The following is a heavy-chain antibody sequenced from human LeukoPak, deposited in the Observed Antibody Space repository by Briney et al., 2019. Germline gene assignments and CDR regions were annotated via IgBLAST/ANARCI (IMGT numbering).Heavy chain of an antibody. D-gene: IGHD6-19*01. CDR2: INPSAGIT. CDR3: ARDSEAVAGLDW. V-gene: IGHV1-46*01. Sequence: GASVKVSCKASGYTFTSYGISWVRQAPGQGLEWMGIINPSAGITTYAQKFQGRVTMTSDTSTSTIYMDLSSLKFEDTAVYYCARDSEAVAGLDWWGQGTLVTVSS. J-gene: IGHJ4*02. CDR1: GYTFTSYG.